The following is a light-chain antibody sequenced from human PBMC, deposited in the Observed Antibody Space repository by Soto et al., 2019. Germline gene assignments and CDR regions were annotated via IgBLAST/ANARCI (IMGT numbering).Light chain of an antibody. J-gene: IGLJ2*01. Sequence: QSVLPQPPSASGTPGQRVTISCSGSSSSIGSNAVNWYQHIPGTAPKLLIYSSNQRPSGVPDRFSGSKSGTSASLAISGLQSEDEADYYCAAWDGSLRTVLFVGGTKLTVL. V-gene: IGLV1-44*01. CDR2: SSN. CDR3: AAWDGSLRTVL. CDR1: SSSIGSNA.